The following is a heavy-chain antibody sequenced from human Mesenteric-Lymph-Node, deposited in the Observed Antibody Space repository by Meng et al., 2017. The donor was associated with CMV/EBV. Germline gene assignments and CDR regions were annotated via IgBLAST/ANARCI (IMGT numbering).Heavy chain of an antibody. J-gene: IGHJ3*02. CDR1: GFTVSSNY. D-gene: IGHD3-22*01. CDR2: IYSGGTT. Sequence: ETLSLTCAASGFTVSSNYMSWVRQAPGKGLEWVSVIYSGGTTHYADSVKGRFTISRDSSKNTLYLQMNSLRAEDTAVYYCASYDTSGYSSAFDIWGQGTMVTVSS. CDR3: ASYDTSGYSSAFDI. V-gene: IGHV3-53*01.